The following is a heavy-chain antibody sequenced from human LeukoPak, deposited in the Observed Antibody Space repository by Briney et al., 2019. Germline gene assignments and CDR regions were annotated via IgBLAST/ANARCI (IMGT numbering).Heavy chain of an antibody. D-gene: IGHD6-13*01. CDR1: GFTFSTYA. Sequence: GGSLRLSCAASGFTFSTYAMNWVRQAPGKGLEWVSAISGSGGSTYYADSVKGRFTISRDNSKNTLYLQMNSLRAEDTAVYYCARYKAAGYAFDIWGQGTMVTVSS. V-gene: IGHV3-23*01. CDR3: ARYKAAGYAFDI. CDR2: ISGSGGST. J-gene: IGHJ3*02.